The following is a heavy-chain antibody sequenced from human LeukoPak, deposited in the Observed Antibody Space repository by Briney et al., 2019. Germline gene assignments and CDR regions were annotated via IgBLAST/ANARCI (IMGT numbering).Heavy chain of an antibody. CDR3: ARDGYYYEGDAFDI. Sequence: ASVKVSCKASGYTFTGYYMHWVRQAPGQGLEWMGRINPNSGGTNYAQKFQGRVTMTRDTSISTAYMELSRLRSDDTAVYYCARDGYYYEGDAFDIWGRGTMVTVSS. D-gene: IGHD3-22*01. CDR2: INPNSGGT. V-gene: IGHV1-2*06. CDR1: GYTFTGYY. J-gene: IGHJ3*02.